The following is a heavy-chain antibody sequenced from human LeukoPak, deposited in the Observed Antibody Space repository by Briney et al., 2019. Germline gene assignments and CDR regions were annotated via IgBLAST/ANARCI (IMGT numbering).Heavy chain of an antibody. CDR3: ASSLIVGATTDAFDI. CDR1: GGSISGYY. CDR2: IYHSGST. D-gene: IGHD1-26*01. Sequence: SETLSLTCTVSGGSISGYYWNWIRQPPGKGLDWIGYIYHSGSTYYNPSLMSRVTISVDRSKNQFSLKLSSVTAADTAVYYCASSLIVGATTDAFDIWGQGTMVTVSS. J-gene: IGHJ3*02. V-gene: IGHV4-59*12.